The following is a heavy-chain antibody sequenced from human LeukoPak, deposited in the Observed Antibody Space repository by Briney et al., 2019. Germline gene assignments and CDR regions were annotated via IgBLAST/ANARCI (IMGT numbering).Heavy chain of an antibody. CDR1: GGSISSSSYY. CDR2: IYYSGST. J-gene: IGHJ4*02. CDR3: ARGGNDFWSGYYDY. Sequence: SETLSLTCTVSGGSISSSSYYWGWIRQPPGKGLEWIGSIYYSGSTYYNPSLKSRVTISVDTSKNQFSLKLSSVTTADTAVYYCARGGNDFWSGYYDYWGQGTLVTVSS. V-gene: IGHV4-39*07. D-gene: IGHD3-3*01.